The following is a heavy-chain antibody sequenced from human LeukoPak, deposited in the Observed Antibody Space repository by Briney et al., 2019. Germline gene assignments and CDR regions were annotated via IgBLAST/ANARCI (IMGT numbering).Heavy chain of an antibody. Sequence: ASVKVSCKASGYTFTSYGISWVRQAPGQGLEWMGWISAYNGNTNYAQKLQGRVTMTTDTSTSTAYMELRSLRSDDTAVYYCAREPTTYYYDSSGYYPYYYYYMDVWGKGTTATVSS. J-gene: IGHJ6*03. CDR1: GYTFTSYG. CDR3: AREPTTYYYDSSGYYPYYYYYMDV. D-gene: IGHD3-22*01. CDR2: ISAYNGNT. V-gene: IGHV1-18*01.